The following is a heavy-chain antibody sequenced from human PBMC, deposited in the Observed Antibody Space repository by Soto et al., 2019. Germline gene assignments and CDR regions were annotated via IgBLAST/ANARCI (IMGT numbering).Heavy chain of an antibody. Sequence: EVQLVESGGGLVQPGGSLRLSCAASGFTVSSNYMSWVRQAPGKGLEWVSVIYSGGSTYYADSVKGRFTISRDNSKNTLYLQMNSLRAEDTAVYYCARDRDYGDYGAFDICGQGTMVTVSS. D-gene: IGHD4-17*01. CDR1: GFTVSSNY. J-gene: IGHJ3*02. CDR2: IYSGGST. V-gene: IGHV3-66*01. CDR3: ARDRDYGDYGAFDI.